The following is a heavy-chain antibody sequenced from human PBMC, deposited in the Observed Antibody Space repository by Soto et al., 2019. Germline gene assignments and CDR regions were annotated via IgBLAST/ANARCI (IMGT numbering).Heavy chain of an antibody. CDR3: ARRDRSGYSYWLDT. D-gene: IGHD3-22*01. V-gene: IGHV4-34*09. CDR1: GGSFSGYY. Sequence: PSETLSLTCGVNGGSFSGYYWNWIRQSPGKGLEWIGEIDHSGSTNYNPSLKSRLTISVDRSKSQFSLNLSSVTAADTAVYYCARRDRSGYSYWLDTWGQGTLVTSPQ. CDR2: IDHSGST. J-gene: IGHJ5*02.